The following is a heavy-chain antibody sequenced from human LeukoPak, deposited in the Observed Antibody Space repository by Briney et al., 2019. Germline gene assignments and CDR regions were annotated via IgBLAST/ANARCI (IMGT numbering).Heavy chain of an antibody. CDR3: ARDLGSGWIIVDY. D-gene: IGHD6-19*01. Sequence: EASVKVSCKAFGYTFTGYYIHWVRQAPGQGLEWMGWINPNSGGTNSAQKFQGRVTLTRDTSISTAYLELSSLRSDDTAVYYCARDLGSGWIIVDYWGQGTLVTVSS. CDR2: INPNSGGT. J-gene: IGHJ4*02. CDR1: GYTFTGYY. V-gene: IGHV1-2*02.